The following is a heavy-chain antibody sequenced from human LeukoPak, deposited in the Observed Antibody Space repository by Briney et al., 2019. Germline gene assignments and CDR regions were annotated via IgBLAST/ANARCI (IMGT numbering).Heavy chain of an antibody. CDR3: ARLSPPAAY. D-gene: IGHD6-25*01. CDR1: GGSFSGYY. Sequence: PSETLSLTCAVYGGSFSGYYWSWIRQPPGKGLEWIGEINHSGSTNYNPSLKSRVTISVDTSKNQFSLKLSSVTAADTAVYYCARLSPPAAYWGQGTLVTVSS. V-gene: IGHV4-34*01. CDR2: INHSGST. J-gene: IGHJ4*02.